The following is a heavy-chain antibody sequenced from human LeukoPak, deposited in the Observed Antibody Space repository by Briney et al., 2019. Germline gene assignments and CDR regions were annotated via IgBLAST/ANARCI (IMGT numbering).Heavy chain of an antibody. D-gene: IGHD1-26*01. CDR2: ISSSSSYI. J-gene: IGHJ2*01. Sequence: PGGSLRLSCAASGFTFSSYEMNWVRQAPGKGLEWVSSISSSSSYIYYADSVKGRFTISRDNAKNSLYLQMNSLRAEDTAVYYCARGERPNWYFDLWGRGTLVTVSS. CDR1: GFTFSSYE. CDR3: ARGERPNWYFDL. V-gene: IGHV3-21*01.